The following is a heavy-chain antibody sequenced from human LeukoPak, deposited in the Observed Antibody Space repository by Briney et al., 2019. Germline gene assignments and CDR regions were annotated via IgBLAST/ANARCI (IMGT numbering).Heavy chain of an antibody. D-gene: IGHD6-13*01. CDR1: DYSISTDYY. CDR3: ARVYYSNSYDYWYFDL. J-gene: IGHJ2*01. Sequence: PSETLSLTCTVSDYSISTDYYWGWIRQPPGKGLEWIGSINHSGSTYYNPSLRSRVTISVDTSKNQFSLKLSSVTAADTAVYYCARVYYSNSYDYWYFDLWGRGTLVTVSS. V-gene: IGHV4-38-2*02. CDR2: INHSGST.